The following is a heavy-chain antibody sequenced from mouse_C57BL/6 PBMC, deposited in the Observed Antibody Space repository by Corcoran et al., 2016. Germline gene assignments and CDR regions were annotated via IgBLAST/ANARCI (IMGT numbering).Heavy chain of an antibody. CDR3: ARRINFYWYCDV. CDR2: IYPGDGDT. CDR1: GYAFSSYW. V-gene: IGHV1-80*01. Sequence: QVQLQQSGAELVKPGASVKISCKASGYAFSSYWMNWVKQRPGKGLEWIGQIYPGDGDTNYNGKFKGKATLTADKSSSTAYMQLSSLASEDSAVYFCARRINFYWYCDVWGTGTTVTVSS. J-gene: IGHJ1*03.